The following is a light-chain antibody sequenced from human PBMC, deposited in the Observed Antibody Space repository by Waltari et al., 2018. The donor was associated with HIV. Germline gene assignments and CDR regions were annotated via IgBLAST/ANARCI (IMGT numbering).Light chain of an antibody. CDR1: QSVNRNY. Sequence: VLKQSPGTLSLSPGERATLSRRASQSVNRNYLAWYQQKPGQAPRLLTYGASSRATGIPDRFSGSGSATDFDLTISRLEPEDFAVYYCHQYGHTPLTFGGGTKVEIK. J-gene: IGKJ4*01. V-gene: IGKV3-20*01. CDR3: HQYGHTPLT. CDR2: GAS.